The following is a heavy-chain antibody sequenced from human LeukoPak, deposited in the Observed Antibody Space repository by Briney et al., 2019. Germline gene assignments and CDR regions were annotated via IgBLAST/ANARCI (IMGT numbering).Heavy chain of an antibody. J-gene: IGHJ4*02. CDR2: ISAYNGNT. V-gene: IGHV1-18*01. Sequence: ASVKVSCKASGYTFTSYGISWVRQAPGQGLEWMGWISAYNGNTNYAQKLQGRVTMTTDISTSTAYIELRSLRSDDTAVYYCARAFSEEGLRGEIDYWGQGTLVTVSS. CDR3: ARAFSEEGLRGEIDY. CDR1: GYTFTSYG. D-gene: IGHD2-15*01.